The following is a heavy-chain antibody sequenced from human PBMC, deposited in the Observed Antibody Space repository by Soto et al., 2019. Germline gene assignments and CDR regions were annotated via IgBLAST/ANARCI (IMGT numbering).Heavy chain of an antibody. CDR2: ISGSGLVT. CDR3: VRTRGTHCSGGSCYYFDI. D-gene: IGHD2-15*01. V-gene: IGHV3-23*01. Sequence: AQLSESGGGLVRPGGSLRVSCAASGFGFGSYAMAWIRQAPGKGLEWVSSISGSGLVTYYADSVRGRFAVSRDNSRNTLFLQMNSLRAEDTAVYYCVRTRGTHCSGGSCYYFDIWGRGTLVSV. CDR1: GFGFGSYA. J-gene: IGHJ4*02.